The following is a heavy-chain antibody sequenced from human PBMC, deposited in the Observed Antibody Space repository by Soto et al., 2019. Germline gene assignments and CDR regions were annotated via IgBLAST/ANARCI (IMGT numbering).Heavy chain of an antibody. V-gene: IGHV4-4*02. CDR3: TKTRGQTYAYHAFDI. Sequence: QVQLQESGPGLEKPSGTLSLTCAVSSGSINTNDWWSRVRQPPGMGLEWIGQIYHTGSINYNPSLTSRVTISVDKSKNQFSLNLRSVTAADTAFYYCTKTRGQTYAYHAFDIWGQGTMVTVSS. D-gene: IGHD5-12*01. CDR2: IYHTGSI. CDR1: SGSINTNDW. J-gene: IGHJ3*02.